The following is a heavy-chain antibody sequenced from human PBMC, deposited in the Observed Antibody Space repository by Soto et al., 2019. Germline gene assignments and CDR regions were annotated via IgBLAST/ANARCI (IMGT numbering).Heavy chain of an antibody. CDR1: GDSISSGNYA. Sequence: QLQLQESGSGLVKPSQTLSLTCAVSGDSISSGNYAWSWIRQPPGKGLEWIGYIYHSGSTYYNPSLKNQVAISVDSSKKQFSLKLTSVTAADTAGYYCARRWPYCDSWGQGTLVTVSS. CDR3: ARRWPYCDS. V-gene: IGHV4-30-2*01. CDR2: IYHSGST. D-gene: IGHD2-15*01. J-gene: IGHJ4*02.